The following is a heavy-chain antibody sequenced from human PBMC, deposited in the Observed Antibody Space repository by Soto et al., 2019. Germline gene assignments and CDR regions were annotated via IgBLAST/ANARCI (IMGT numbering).Heavy chain of an antibody. CDR1: GGTFSSYA. CDR3: ASQDGYNTPFDY. Sequence: SVKVSCKASGGTFSSYAISWVRQAPGQGLEWMGGIIPIFGTANYAQKFQGRVTITADESTSTAYMELSSLRSEDTAVYYCASQDGYNTPFDYWGQGTLVTVSS. CDR2: IIPIFGTA. D-gene: IGHD5-12*01. V-gene: IGHV1-69*13. J-gene: IGHJ4*02.